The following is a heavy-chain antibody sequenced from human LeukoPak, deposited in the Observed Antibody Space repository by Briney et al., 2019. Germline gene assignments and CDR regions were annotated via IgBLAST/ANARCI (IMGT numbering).Heavy chain of an antibody. V-gene: IGHV3-66*01. CDR2: IYGGGST. D-gene: IGHD4-17*01. CDR1: GFTVSSNF. CDR3: ATEGPDYGDYLFDY. Sequence: PGGSLRLSCAASGFTVSSNFMSWVRQAPGKGLEWVSVIYGGGSTYYADSVKGRFTISRDNSKNTLYLQMNSLRAEDTAVHYCATEGPDYGDYLFDYWGQGTLVTVSS. J-gene: IGHJ4*02.